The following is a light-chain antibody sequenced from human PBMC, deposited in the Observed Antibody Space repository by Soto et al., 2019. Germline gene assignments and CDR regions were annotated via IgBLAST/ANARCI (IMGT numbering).Light chain of an antibody. CDR2: SAS. CDR1: ETVTDY. V-gene: IGKV1-39*01. Sequence: EIQMTQSPSSLSASVGDRVTITCRAGETVTDYLNWYQHKPGKAPKLLIYSASTLQTGVPSRFSGSGSGTDFTLTISSLQPEDSGTYYCHQTYSTPQTFGQGTKVDIK. J-gene: IGKJ1*01. CDR3: HQTYSTPQT.